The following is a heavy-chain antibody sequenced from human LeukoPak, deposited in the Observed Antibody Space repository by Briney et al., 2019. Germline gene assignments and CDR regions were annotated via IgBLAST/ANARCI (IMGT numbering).Heavy chain of an antibody. Sequence: ASVKVSCKASGYSFTTYAVNWVRQAPGQGFEWMGWINTDTGHPTYAQDFTGRFGFSLDTSVSTAYLQISSLKAEDTAVYYCARVYGSTYWDLDYWGQGTPVTVSS. CDR3: ARVYGSTYWDLDY. V-gene: IGHV7-4-1*02. J-gene: IGHJ4*02. CDR1: GYSFTTYA. D-gene: IGHD6-19*01. CDR2: INTDTGHP.